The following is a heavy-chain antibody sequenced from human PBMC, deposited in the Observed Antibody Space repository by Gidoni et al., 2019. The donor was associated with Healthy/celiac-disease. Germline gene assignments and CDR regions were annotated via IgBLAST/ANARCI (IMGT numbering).Heavy chain of an antibody. CDR2: INPNFGTE. V-gene: IGHV1-69*01. Sequence: VQLVQSGAEVKTPASSVKVSCKASGGIFRSYAISWVRQAPGQGREWMGGINPNFGTENYAQKYQGRVKITADESTSTAYMELSSLRSEDTAVYYCARDRARVAAAGTLGFDYWGQGTLVTVSS. CDR1: GGIFRSYA. J-gene: IGHJ4*02. D-gene: IGHD6-13*01. CDR3: ARDRARVAAAGTLGFDY.